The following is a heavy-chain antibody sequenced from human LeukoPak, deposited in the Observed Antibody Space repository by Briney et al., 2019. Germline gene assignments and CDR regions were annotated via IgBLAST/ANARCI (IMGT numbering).Heavy chain of an antibody. J-gene: IGHJ4*02. V-gene: IGHV4-59*08. D-gene: IGHD6-19*01. CDR1: GGSISTYY. Sequence: SETLSLTCTVSGGSISTYYWSWIRQPPGKGLEWIGYIHYNGATDYNPSLKSRVTISVDTSKNEFSLKLSSVTAADTALYYCARRTVTNGWFRIDYWGQGSLVIVSS. CDR3: ARRTVTNGWFRIDY. CDR2: IHYNGAT.